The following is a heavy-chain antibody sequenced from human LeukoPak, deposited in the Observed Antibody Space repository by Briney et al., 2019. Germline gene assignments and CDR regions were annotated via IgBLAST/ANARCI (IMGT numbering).Heavy chain of an antibody. CDR3: AKPHFDS. CDR1: GFTFSSYG. J-gene: IGHJ4*02. Sequence: GGSLRLSCAASGFTFSSYGMHWVRQAPGKGLEWVAVISYDGNNKYYADSVKGRFTISRDNSKNTLYLQMNSLRAEDTAVYYCAKPHFDSWGQGTLVTVSS. CDR2: ISYDGNNK. V-gene: IGHV3-30*18.